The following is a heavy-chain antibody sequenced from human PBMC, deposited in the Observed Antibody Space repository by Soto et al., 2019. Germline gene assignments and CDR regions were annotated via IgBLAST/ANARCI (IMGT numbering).Heavy chain of an antibody. D-gene: IGHD3-16*01. CDR3: AKLGGFGVWDGMDV. CDR1: GFTFSSYG. J-gene: IGHJ6*02. Sequence: QVQLVESGGGVVQPGRSLRLSCAASGFTFSSYGMHWVRQAPGKGLEWVAVISYDGSNKYYADSVKGRFTISRDNSKNTLYLKMNSLRAEDTAVYYCAKLGGFGVWDGMDVWGQGTTVTVSS. CDR2: ISYDGSNK. V-gene: IGHV3-30*18.